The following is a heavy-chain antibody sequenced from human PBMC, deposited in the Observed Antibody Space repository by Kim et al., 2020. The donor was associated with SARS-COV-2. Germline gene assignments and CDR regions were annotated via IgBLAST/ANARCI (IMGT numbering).Heavy chain of an antibody. V-gene: IGHV4-34*01. CDR2: INHGGRT. CDR1: GGSFDDYL. D-gene: IGHD6-6*01. J-gene: IGHJ4*02. Sequence: SETLSLTCAVFGGSFDDYLLTWIRQSPGKGLEWIGEINHGGRTNYNPSLDSRVTMSVDMSKQHFSLRLSPVTAADTALYYCATASFSSSFPFDHWGQGTL. CDR3: ATASFSSSFPFDH.